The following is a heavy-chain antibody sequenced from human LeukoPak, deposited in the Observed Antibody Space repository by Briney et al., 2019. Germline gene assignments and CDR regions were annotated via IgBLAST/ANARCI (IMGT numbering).Heavy chain of an antibody. CDR2: ISGSGGST. D-gene: IGHD2-21*01. CDR3: AKHEIHIVGGNAFDI. V-gene: IGHV3-23*01. J-gene: IGHJ3*02. Sequence: GPLSLSCAASGFTFSSYAMSWVRQAPGKGLEWVSAISGSGGSTYYADSVKGRFTISRDNSKNTLYLQMNSLRAEDTAVYYSAKHEIHIVGGNAFDIWGQGTMVTVSS. CDR1: GFTFSSYA.